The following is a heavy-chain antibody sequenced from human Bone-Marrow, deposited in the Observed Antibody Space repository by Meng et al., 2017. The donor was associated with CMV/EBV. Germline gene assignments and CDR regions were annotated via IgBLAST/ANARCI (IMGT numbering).Heavy chain of an antibody. CDR3: ASTTSIYCSSTSCPNLEY. CDR2: ISAYNGNT. J-gene: IGHJ4*02. D-gene: IGHD2-2*01. CDR1: GYTFTSYG. V-gene: IGHV1-18*01. Sequence: ASVKVSCKASGYTFTSYGISWVRQAPGQGLEWMGWISAYNGNTNYAQKLQGRVTMTTDTSMSTAYMELRSLRSDDTAVYYCASTTSIYCSSTSCPNLEYWGQGTLVTVSS.